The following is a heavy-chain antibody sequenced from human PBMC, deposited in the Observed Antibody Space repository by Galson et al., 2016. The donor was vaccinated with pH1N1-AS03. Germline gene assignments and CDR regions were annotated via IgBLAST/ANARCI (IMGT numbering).Heavy chain of an antibody. CDR1: GFTFSTYA. V-gene: IGHV3-23*01. CDR2: ISASGGVT. J-gene: IGHJ4*02. D-gene: IGHD4-23*01. Sequence: SLRLSCAASGFTFSTYAMSWVRQAQGMGLEWVSSISASGGVTYYADSVKGRFTISRDNSRNTVSLQMNSLRDDDTAVYYCVRRSPWATVGTYYFDYWGQGTLVTVSS. CDR3: VRRSPWATVGTYYFDY.